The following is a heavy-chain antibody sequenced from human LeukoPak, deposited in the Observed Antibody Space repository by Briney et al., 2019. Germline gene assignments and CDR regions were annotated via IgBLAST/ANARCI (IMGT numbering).Heavy chain of an antibody. CDR2: ISSNGGST. CDR1: GFTFSSYA. CDR3: ARDAQTGDIDY. J-gene: IGHJ4*02. D-gene: IGHD7-27*01. Sequence: GGSLRLSCSASGFTFSSYAMHWVRQAPGKGLEYVSAISSNGGSTYYADSVKGRFTISRDNSKNTLYLHMNSLRVEDTAVYYCARDAQTGDIDYWGQGTLVTVSS. V-gene: IGHV3-64*04.